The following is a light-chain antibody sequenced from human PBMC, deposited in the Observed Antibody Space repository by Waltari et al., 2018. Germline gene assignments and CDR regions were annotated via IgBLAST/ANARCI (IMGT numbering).Light chain of an antibody. CDR3: CSYAGSYTWV. J-gene: IGLJ3*02. CDR1: SSDVGGYNY. V-gene: IGLV2-11*01. Sequence: QSALTQPRSVSGSPGQSVTISCTGTSSDVGGYNYVSWSQQHPGKAPKLMIYDVSKRPSGFPDRFSGSKSGNTASLTISGLQAEDEADYYCCSYAGSYTWVFGGGTKLTVL. CDR2: DVS.